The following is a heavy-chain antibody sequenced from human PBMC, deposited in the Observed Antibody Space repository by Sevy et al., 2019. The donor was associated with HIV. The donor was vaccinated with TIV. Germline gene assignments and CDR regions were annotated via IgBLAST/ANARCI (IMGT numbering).Heavy chain of an antibody. CDR2: IYSGGST. D-gene: IGHD1-26*01. Sequence: GGSLRLSCAASGFTVSRNYMSWVRRAPGKGLEWVSVIYSGGSTYYADSVKGRFTISRDNSKNTLYLQMNSLRAEDTAVYYCAIERIVGATWGGFDYWGQGTLVTVSS. CDR1: GFTVSRNY. V-gene: IGHV3-53*01. J-gene: IGHJ4*02. CDR3: AIERIVGATWGGFDY.